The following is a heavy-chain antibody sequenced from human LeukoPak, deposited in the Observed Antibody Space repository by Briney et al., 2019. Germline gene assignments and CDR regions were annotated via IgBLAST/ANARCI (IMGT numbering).Heavy chain of an antibody. CDR1: GITLSNYG. V-gene: IGHV3-23*01. D-gene: IGHD3-22*01. CDR2: ISDSGGRT. J-gene: IGHJ4*02. CDR3: AKRGVVIRVILVGFHKEAQYFDS. Sequence: PGGSLRLSCAVSGITLSNYGMSCVRETPGRGLEWVADISDSGGRTIYTDSVKGRFTISRDNPKNTLYLQMNSLRAEDTAVYFCAKRGVVIRVILVGFHKEAQYFDSWGQGALVTVSS.